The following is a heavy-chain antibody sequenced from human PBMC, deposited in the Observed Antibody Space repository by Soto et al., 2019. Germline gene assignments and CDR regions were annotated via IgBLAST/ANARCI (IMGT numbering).Heavy chain of an antibody. CDR2: IIPIFGTA. CDR1: VYTLNIYY. D-gene: IGHD3-22*01. J-gene: IGHJ4*02. CDR3: ARVRDYYDSSGYLIDY. V-gene: IGHV1-69*13. Sequence: SVKVSCKSSVYTLNIYYIHCVRQAPGQGLEWMGGIIPIFGTANYAQKFQGRVTITADESTSTAYMELSSLRSEDTAVYYCARVRDYYDSSGYLIDYWGQGTLVTVSS.